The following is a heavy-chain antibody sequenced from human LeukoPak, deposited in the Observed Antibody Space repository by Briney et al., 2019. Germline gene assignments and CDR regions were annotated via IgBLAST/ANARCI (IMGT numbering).Heavy chain of an antibody. V-gene: IGHV4-34*01. CDR3: ARSPQGTATTANWLDP. J-gene: IGHJ5*02. CDR1: GGSFSGYY. D-gene: IGHD4-17*01. Sequence: SETLSLTCDVYGGSFSGYYWNWIRQPPGKGLEWIGEINHRGSTNDNPSLKSRVIISVDTSKNQFSLNLISVTAADTAVYYCARSPQGTATTANWLDPWGQGTLVTVSS. CDR2: INHRGST.